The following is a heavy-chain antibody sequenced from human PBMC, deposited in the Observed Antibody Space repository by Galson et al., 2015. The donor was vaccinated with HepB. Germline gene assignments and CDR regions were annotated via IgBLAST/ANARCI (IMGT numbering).Heavy chain of an antibody. CDR1: GFTFSKAW. CDR2: IKRETDGGTT. V-gene: IGHV3-15*01. Sequence: SLRLSCAASGFTFSKAWMSWVRQAPGKGLEWVGRIKRETDGGTTDYTAPVKGRFTISRDDLKNTLYLQMNSLKTEDTAVYYCTTEIAMLRGLTNDFWGQGTLVTDSS. J-gene: IGHJ4*02. D-gene: IGHD3-10*01. CDR3: TTEIAMLRGLTNDF.